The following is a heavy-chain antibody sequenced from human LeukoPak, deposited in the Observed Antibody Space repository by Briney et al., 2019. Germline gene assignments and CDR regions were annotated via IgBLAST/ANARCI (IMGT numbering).Heavy chain of an antibody. V-gene: IGHV4-4*07. D-gene: IGHD3-9*01. CDR2: IYTSGST. Sequence: PSETLSLTCTVSGGSISSYYWSWLRQPAGKGLEWIGRIYTSGSTNYNPSLKSRVTISVDTSKNQLSLRLNSVTAADTAVYYCATNYDILTGFYNVYNYWGQGTLVTVSS. CDR1: GGSISSYY. J-gene: IGHJ4*02. CDR3: ATNYDILTGFYNVYNY.